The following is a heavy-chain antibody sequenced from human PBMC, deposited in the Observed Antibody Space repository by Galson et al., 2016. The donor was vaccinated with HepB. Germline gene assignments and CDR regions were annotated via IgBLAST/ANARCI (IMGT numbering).Heavy chain of an antibody. CDR2: IIPIFATA. V-gene: IGHV1-69*13. Sequence: SVKVSCKASGGTFSSYAISWVRQAPGQGLEWMGGIIPIFATANYAQKFQGRVTITADESTSTAYMELSSLRSEDTAVYYCARKPCSGGSCQYYFDYWGQGTLVTVS. D-gene: IGHD2-15*01. CDR1: GGTFSSYA. CDR3: ARKPCSGGSCQYYFDY. J-gene: IGHJ4*02.